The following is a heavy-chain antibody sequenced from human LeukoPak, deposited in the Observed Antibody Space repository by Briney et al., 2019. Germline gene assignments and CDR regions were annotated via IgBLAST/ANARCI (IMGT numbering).Heavy chain of an antibody. Sequence: PPETLSLTCTVSGGSISSGDYYWSWIRQPPGKGLKWIAYMYYSGSTYYNPSLKSRVTKSADTSKNQLSLKLSSVTAADTAVYYCARPYYYDSRIDPWGQGILVTVSS. J-gene: IGHJ5*02. V-gene: IGHV4-30-4*01. CDR2: MYYSGST. D-gene: IGHD3-22*01. CDR3: ARPYYYDSRIDP. CDR1: GGSISSGDYY.